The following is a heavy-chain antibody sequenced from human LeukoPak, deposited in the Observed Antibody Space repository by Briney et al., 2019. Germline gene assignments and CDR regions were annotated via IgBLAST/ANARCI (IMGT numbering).Heavy chain of an antibody. CDR1: GSTLTDLS. CDR3: ATDPPDSRTGYSLGMNY. Sequence: ASVKVSCKVSGSTLTDLSMNWVRQAPGKGLEWMGGFDPEDGETIYAQKFQGRVTMTEDTSTDTAYMELNSLTSEDTAVYYCATDPPDSRTGYSLGMNYWGRGTLVIVSS. V-gene: IGHV1-24*01. CDR2: FDPEDGET. J-gene: IGHJ4*02. D-gene: IGHD2-2*03.